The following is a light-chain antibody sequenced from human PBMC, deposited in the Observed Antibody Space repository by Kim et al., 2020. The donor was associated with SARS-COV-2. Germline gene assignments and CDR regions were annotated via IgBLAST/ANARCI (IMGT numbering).Light chain of an antibody. V-gene: IGKV3-15*01. CDR1: QSVSNN. CDR3: HQYNDWPPGDT. Sequence: EIVMTQSPATLSVSPGERATLSCRASQSVSNNLAWYQHKPGQPPRLLIYGASTRATGVPDRFSGSGSGTDFTLTVSSLQSAEFTIYYCHQYNDWPPGDTFGQGTKLEI. J-gene: IGKJ2*01. CDR2: GAS.